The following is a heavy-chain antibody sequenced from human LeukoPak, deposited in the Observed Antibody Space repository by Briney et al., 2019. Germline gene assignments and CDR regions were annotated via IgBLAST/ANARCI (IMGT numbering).Heavy chain of an antibody. CDR1: GFTFSSYW. Sequence: GGSLRLSCAASGFTFSSYWMHWVRQAPGKGLVWVSRINSDGSGRSYAGSVKGRFTISRDNAKNTLYLQMNSLRAEDTAVYYCARDLYYCSGGSCYSDRWFDPWGQGTLVTVSS. J-gene: IGHJ5*02. D-gene: IGHD2-15*01. CDR2: INSDGSGR. V-gene: IGHV3-74*01. CDR3: ARDLYYCSGGSCYSDRWFDP.